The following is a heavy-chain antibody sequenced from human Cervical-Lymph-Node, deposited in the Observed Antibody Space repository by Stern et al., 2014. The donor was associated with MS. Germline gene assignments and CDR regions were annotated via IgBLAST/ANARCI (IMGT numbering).Heavy chain of an antibody. CDR3: AGDTSSWFRADR. V-gene: IGHV3-66*02. Sequence: EVQLVESGGGLVQPGGSLRISCAAAGFAVSNNYISWVRQAPGKGLEWVSVIHSGGNTNYADSVKGRFTISRDNSEKTVYLQMNSLRPEDTAVYYCAGDTSSWFRADRWGQGTLVTVSS. CDR2: IHSGGNT. CDR1: GFAVSNNY. D-gene: IGHD6-13*01. J-gene: IGHJ5*02.